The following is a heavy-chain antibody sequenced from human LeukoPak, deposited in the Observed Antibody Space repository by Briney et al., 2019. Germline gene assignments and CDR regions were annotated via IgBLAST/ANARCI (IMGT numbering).Heavy chain of an antibody. J-gene: IGHJ6*02. D-gene: IGHD5-18*01. CDR3: ARGFTAMVPILVRYYYGMDV. CDR1: GGSVSSGSYY. CDR2: INHSGST. V-gene: IGHV4-39*07. Sequence: PSETLSLTCTVSGGSVSSGSYYWSWIRQPPGKGLEWIGEINHSGSTNYNPSLKSRVTISVDTSKNQFSLKLSSVTAADTAVYYCARGFTAMVPILVRYYYGMDVWGQGTTVTVSS.